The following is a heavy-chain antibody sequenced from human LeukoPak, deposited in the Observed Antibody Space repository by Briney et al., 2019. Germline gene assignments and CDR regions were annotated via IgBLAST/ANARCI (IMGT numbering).Heavy chain of an antibody. J-gene: IGHJ3*02. CDR2: IRGKAYGGTT. V-gene: IGHV3-49*04. Sequence: GGSLRLSCAASGFTFSSYAMSWVRQAPGKGLEWVGFIRGKAYGGTTEYAASVKGRFTISRDDSKSIAYLQMNSLKTEDTAVYYCTRVYSSSWYHFLLQAFAIWGQGTMVTVSS. D-gene: IGHD6-13*01. CDR3: TRVYSSSWYHFLLQAFAI. CDR1: GFTFSSYA.